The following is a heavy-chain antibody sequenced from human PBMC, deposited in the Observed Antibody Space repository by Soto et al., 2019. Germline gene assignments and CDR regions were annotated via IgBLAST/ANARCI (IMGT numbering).Heavy chain of an antibody. Sequence: SETLSLTCAVSGGSIISNYWWPWIRQSPGEGLVWIGSIYHSGTTYYNPSLEIRVIISVDTSESRLALRLTSVTAADTAVYYCARRPNYNFLSSYSFDSWGQGALVTVSS. D-gene: IGHD3-3*01. CDR2: IYHSGTT. V-gene: IGHV4-38-2*01. CDR3: ARRPNYNFLSSYSFDS. CDR1: GGSIISNYW. J-gene: IGHJ5*01.